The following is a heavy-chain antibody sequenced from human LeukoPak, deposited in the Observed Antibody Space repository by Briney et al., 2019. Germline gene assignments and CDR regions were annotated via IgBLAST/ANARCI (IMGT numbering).Heavy chain of an antibody. J-gene: IGHJ4*02. CDR1: GGSIGSYY. Sequence: SETLSLTCTVSGGSIGSYYWSWIRQPPGKGLEWIGYIYYSGSTNYNPSLKSRVTVSVDTSKNQFSLKLSSVTAADTAVYYCARKDYMGYYFDYWGQGTLVTVSS. CDR2: IYYSGST. D-gene: IGHD4-11*01. CDR3: ARKDYMGYYFDY. V-gene: IGHV4-59*01.